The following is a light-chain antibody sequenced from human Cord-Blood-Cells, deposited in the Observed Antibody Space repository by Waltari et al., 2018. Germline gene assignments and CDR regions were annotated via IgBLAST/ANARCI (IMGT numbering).Light chain of an antibody. V-gene: IGKV4-1*01. Sequence: DIVMTQSPDSLAVSLGERATINCKSSQSVLYSSNNKNYLAWYQQKQGQPPKLLIYWASTRESGVPDRFSGSGSGTDFTLTISGLQAEDVAVYYCQQYYSTPRTFGQGTKVEIK. CDR3: QQYYSTPRT. CDR1: QSVLYSSNNKNY. CDR2: WAS. J-gene: IGKJ1*01.